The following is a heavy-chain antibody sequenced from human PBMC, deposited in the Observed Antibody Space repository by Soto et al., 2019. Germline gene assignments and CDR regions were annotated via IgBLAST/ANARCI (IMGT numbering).Heavy chain of an antibody. Sequence: GGSLRLSCAASGFTFSSYWMSWVRQAPGKGLEWVANIKQDGSEKYYVDSVKGRFTISRDNAKNSLYLQMNSLRAEDTAVYYCARVGDSSGYHKDFDYWGQGTLVTVSS. CDR3: ARVGDSSGYHKDFDY. J-gene: IGHJ4*02. D-gene: IGHD3-22*01. V-gene: IGHV3-7*03. CDR1: GFTFSSYW. CDR2: IKQDGSEK.